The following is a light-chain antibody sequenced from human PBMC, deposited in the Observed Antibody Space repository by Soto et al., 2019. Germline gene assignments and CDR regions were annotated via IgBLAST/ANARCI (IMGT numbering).Light chain of an antibody. Sequence: DIRMTQSPSSVSASVGDRITITCRASQGISNWLAWYQQKPGKAPSLLIHAASSLQSGVPSRFSGSGYGTDFTLTISSLQPEDFATYFCQQANSHPVTFGPGTKVDIK. J-gene: IGKJ3*01. CDR2: AAS. CDR1: QGISNW. CDR3: QQANSHPVT. V-gene: IGKV1-12*01.